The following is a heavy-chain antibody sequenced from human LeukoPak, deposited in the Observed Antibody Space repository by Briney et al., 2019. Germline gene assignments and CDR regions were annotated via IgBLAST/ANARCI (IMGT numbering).Heavy chain of an antibody. CDR1: GFTFSSYG. J-gene: IGHJ4*02. D-gene: IGHD3-10*01. V-gene: IGHV3-23*01. Sequence: GGSLRLSCAASGFTFSSYGMSWVRQAPGKGLEWVSAISGSGGSTYYADSVKGRFTISRDNSKNTLYLQMNSLRAEDTAVYYCAKDRGGSGSYYYAFDYWGQGTLVTVSS. CDR3: AKDRGGSGSYYYAFDY. CDR2: ISGSGGST.